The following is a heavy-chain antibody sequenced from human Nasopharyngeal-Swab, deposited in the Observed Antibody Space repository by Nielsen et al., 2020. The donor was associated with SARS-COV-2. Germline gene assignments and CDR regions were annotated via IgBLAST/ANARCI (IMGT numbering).Heavy chain of an antibody. J-gene: IGHJ4*02. D-gene: IGHD3-22*01. V-gene: IGHV1-46*01. CDR3: ARDQIGDSSGYDFDH. Sequence: ASVKVSCKASGYTFTSYYVHWVRQAPGQGLEWMGIINPSGGSTSYAQKFQGRVTMTRDTSTSTVYMELSSLRSEDTAVYYCARDQIGDSSGYDFDHWGQGTRVTVSS. CDR1: GYTFTSYY. CDR2: INPSGGST.